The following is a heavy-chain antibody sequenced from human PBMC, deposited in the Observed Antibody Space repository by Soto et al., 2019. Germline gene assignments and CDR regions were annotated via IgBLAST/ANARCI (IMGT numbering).Heavy chain of an antibody. J-gene: IGHJ4*02. CDR1: GGSISSGGYF. CDR2: IYHSGST. D-gene: IGHD4-17*01. CDR3: ARGVTTVTTFDY. Sequence: SETLSLTCAVSGGSISSGGYFCNWIRQPPGKGLEWIGYIYHSGSTYYNPSLKSRVTISVDRSKNQFSLKLSSVTAADTAVYYCARGVTTVTTFDYWGQGTLVTVSS. V-gene: IGHV4-30-2*01.